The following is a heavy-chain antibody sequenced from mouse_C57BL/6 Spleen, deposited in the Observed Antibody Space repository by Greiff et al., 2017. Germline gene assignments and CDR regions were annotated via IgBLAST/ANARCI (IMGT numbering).Heavy chain of an antibody. CDR3: ARDATDYYAMDY. J-gene: IGHJ4*01. Sequence: DVMLVESGGGLVQSGRSLRLSCATSGFTFSDFYMEWVRQAPGKGLEWIAASRNKANDYTTEYSASVKGRFIVSRDTSQSILYLQMNALRAEDTAIYYCARDATDYYAMDYWGQGTSVTVSS. CDR1: GFTFSDFY. CDR2: SRNKANDYTT. V-gene: IGHV7-1*01.